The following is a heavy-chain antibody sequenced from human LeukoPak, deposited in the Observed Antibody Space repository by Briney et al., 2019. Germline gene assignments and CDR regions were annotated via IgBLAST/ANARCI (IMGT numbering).Heavy chain of an antibody. CDR3: ASVVTIFAAFDI. CDR2: ISSSSSYI. V-gene: IGHV3-21*01. Sequence: PGGSLRLSCAASGFTFSSYSMNWVRQAPGKGLEWVSSISSSSSYIYYADSVKGRFTISRDNAKNSLYLQMNSLRAEDTAVYYCASVVTIFAAFDIWGQGTMVTVSS. CDR1: GFTFSSYS. J-gene: IGHJ3*02. D-gene: IGHD3-3*01.